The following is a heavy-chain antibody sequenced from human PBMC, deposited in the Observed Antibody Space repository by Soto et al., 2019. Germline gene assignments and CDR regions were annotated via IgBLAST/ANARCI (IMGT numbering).Heavy chain of an antibody. CDR1: GFTFSSYA. D-gene: IGHD2-21*02. J-gene: IGHJ3*01. V-gene: IGHV3-23*01. CDR2: ISGSGGTT. CDR3: ARGDRGAFDL. Sequence: PGGSLRLSCAASGFTFSSYAMSWVRQAPGKGLEWGSSISGSGGTTYADSVKGRFTISRDNSKNTLYLQMNSLRAEDTALYYCARGDRGAFDLWGQGTMVTVSS.